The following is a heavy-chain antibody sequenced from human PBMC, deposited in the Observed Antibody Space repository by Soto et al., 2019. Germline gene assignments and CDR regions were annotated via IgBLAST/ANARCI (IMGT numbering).Heavy chain of an antibody. D-gene: IGHD6-6*01. CDR1: GDSITSGGYF. Sequence: QVQLQESGPGLVKPSQTLSLTCTGSGDSITSGGYFWNWIRQHPGKGLEWIGLIYYTGSTFYNPGLRSRVTYSVDTSLDPLSLRPSPVTAASMALYFSARLSSTSCVDFWGQGTLVTVSS. V-gene: IGHV4-31*03. J-gene: IGHJ4*02. CDR2: IYYTGST. CDR3: ARLSSTSCVDF.